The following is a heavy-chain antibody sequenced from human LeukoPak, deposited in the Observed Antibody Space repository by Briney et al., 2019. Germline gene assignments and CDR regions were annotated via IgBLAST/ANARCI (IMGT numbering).Heavy chain of an antibody. V-gene: IGHV4-34*01. CDR3: ARSDGYSYAPGYFDY. CDR1: GGSFSGYY. Sequence: PSETLSLTCAVYGGSFSGYYWSWLRQPPGKGLEWIGEINHSGSTNYNPSLKSRVTISVDTSKNQFSLKLSSVTAASTAVYYCARSDGYSYAPGYFDYWGQGTLVTVSS. J-gene: IGHJ4*02. D-gene: IGHD5-18*01. CDR2: INHSGST.